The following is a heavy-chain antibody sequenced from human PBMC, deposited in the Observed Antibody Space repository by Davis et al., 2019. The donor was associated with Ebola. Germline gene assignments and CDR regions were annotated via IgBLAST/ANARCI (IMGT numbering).Heavy chain of an antibody. Sequence: MPSETLSLTCTVSGYSISSSYYWSWIRQPPGKGLEWIGYIYYSGSTNYNPSLKSRVTISVDTSKNQFSLKLSSVTAADTAVYYCARIKGLHRWNYFDYWGQGTLVTVSS. J-gene: IGHJ4*02. CDR3: ARIKGLHRWNYFDY. V-gene: IGHV4-59*12. CDR2: IYYSGST. D-gene: IGHD4-11*01. CDR1: GYSISSSYY.